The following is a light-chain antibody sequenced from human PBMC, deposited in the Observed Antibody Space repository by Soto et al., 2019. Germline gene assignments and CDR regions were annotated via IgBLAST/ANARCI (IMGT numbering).Light chain of an antibody. V-gene: IGKV1-39*01. J-gene: IGKJ1*01. CDR3: QQGYSTPWT. CDR1: QTISTY. Sequence: IQMTQSPSSLSASVGDRVTITRRASQTISTYLHWYQQKAGEAPKLLIYAASNLQGGVPSRFSGSGSGADFTLTINSLQPEDFATYYCQQGYSTPWTFGQGTKVDIK. CDR2: AAS.